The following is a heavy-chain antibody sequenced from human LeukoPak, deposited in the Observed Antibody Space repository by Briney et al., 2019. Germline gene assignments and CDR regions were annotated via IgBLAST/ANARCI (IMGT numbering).Heavy chain of an antibody. CDR1: GGSISSSSYY. D-gene: IGHD6-13*01. CDR2: IYYSGST. Sequence: PSETLSLTCTVSGGSISSSSYYWGWIRQPPGKGLEWIGSIYYSGSTYYNPSLKSRVTISVDTSKNQFSLKLSSVTAADTAVYYCARQEGSSYYYYYYYMDVWGKGTTVTISS. CDR3: ARQEGSSYYYYYYYMDV. J-gene: IGHJ6*03. V-gene: IGHV4-39*01.